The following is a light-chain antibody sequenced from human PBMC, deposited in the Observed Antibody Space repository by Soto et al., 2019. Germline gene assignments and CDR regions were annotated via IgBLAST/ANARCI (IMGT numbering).Light chain of an antibody. CDR2: GAS. CDR1: QTMRSSH. V-gene: IGKV3-15*01. Sequence: EIVLTQSPRALSLSPGERATLSCRASQTMRSSHLAWYQQKPGQAPRLLIYGASTRATGIPARFSGSGSGTEFTLTISSLQSEDFAVYYCQQYNNWPPITFGQGTRLEI. CDR3: QQYNNWPPIT. J-gene: IGKJ5*01.